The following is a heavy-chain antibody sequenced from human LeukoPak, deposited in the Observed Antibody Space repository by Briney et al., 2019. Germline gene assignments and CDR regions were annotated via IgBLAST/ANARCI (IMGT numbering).Heavy chain of an antibody. CDR1: GGSISSYY. CDR2: IYYSGST. V-gene: IGHV4-59*08. D-gene: IGHD6-13*01. Sequence: PSETLSLTCPVSGGSISSYYWSWLRQPPGQGLEGLGYIYYSGSTNYNPSLKSRVTISEDTSKNQFSLKLSSVTAANTAVYYCARHGIAAPADWFDPWGQGTLVTVSS. J-gene: IGHJ5*02. CDR3: ARHGIAAPADWFDP.